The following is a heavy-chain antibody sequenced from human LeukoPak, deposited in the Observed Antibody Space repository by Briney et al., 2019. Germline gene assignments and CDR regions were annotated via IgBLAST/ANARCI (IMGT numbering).Heavy chain of an antibody. J-gene: IGHJ4*02. Sequence: GGSLRLSCAASGFTFSDYTMNWVRLAPGKGLEWVAFISSSSGYTYYADSVKGRFTISRDNSKNTLYLQMNSLRAEDTAVYYCAKDGDDSIEHWGQGTLVTVSS. D-gene: IGHD3-22*01. CDR1: GFTFSDYT. CDR3: AKDGDDSIEH. V-gene: IGHV3-21*01. CDR2: ISSSSGYT.